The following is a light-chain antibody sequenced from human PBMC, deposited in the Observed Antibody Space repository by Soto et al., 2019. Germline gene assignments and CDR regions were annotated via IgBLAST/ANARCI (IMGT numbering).Light chain of an antibody. CDR1: SSDIGSYNY. V-gene: IGLV2-14*03. CDR3: SSYTSTTTSS. CDR2: DVS. J-gene: IGLJ1*01. Sequence: QSALTQPASVSGSPGQSITISCTGTSSDIGSYNYVSWYQQHPGKAPKLMIYDVSNRPSGVSNRFSGSKSGNTASLTISGLQAADEADYYCSSYTSTTTSSFGTGTKVTVL.